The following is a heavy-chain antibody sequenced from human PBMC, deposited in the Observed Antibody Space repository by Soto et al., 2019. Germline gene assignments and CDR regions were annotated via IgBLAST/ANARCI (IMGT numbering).Heavy chain of an antibody. CDR1: GGSVSSGSYY. CDR2: IYYRGST. V-gene: IGHV4-61*01. Sequence: QVQLQESGPGLVKPSETLSLTCTVSGGSVSSGSYYWSWIRQPPGKGLEWIGYIYYRGSTNYNPSLKSRVTISVDTSKSQFSLKLSSGTAADTAVYYWARDSAVAGTDYWGQGTLVTVSS. D-gene: IGHD6-19*01. J-gene: IGHJ4*02. CDR3: ARDSAVAGTDY.